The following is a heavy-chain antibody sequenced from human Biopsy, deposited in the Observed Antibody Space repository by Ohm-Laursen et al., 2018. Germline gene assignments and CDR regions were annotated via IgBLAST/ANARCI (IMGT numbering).Heavy chain of an antibody. D-gene: IGHD5-12*01. CDR2: IYYDGIT. Sequence: SETLSLTWTVSGGSISSDYWSWIRQTPGKGLEWIGNIYYDGITYYNPSLKSRVAMSVDTSKNQFSLRLTSVTAADTAVYYCARVAGGYAYYYGMDVWGQGTTVIVSS. V-gene: IGHV4-59*04. J-gene: IGHJ6*02. CDR1: GGSISSDY. CDR3: ARVAGGYAYYYGMDV.